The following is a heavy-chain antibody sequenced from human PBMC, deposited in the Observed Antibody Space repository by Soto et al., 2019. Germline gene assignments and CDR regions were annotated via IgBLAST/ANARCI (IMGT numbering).Heavy chain of an antibody. V-gene: IGHV3-23*01. CDR2: ISGSGGST. D-gene: IGHD6-13*01. CDR3: AKDSRSGEYYYYYMDV. Sequence: GGSLRLSCAASGFTFSSYAMSWVRQAPGKGLEWVSAISGSGGSTYYADSVKGRFTISRDNSKNTLYLQMNSLRAEDTAVYYCAKDSRSGEYYYYYMDVWGKGTTVTVS. J-gene: IGHJ6*03. CDR1: GFTFSSYA.